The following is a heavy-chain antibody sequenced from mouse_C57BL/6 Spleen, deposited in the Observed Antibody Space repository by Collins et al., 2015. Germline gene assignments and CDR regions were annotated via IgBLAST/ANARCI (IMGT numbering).Heavy chain of an antibody. J-gene: IGHJ2*01. CDR2: IYPGDGDT. V-gene: IGHV1-80*01. CDR3: ARSRGYGYYFDY. D-gene: IGHD1-2*01. CDR1: GYAFSSYW. Sequence: QVQLQQSGAELVKPGASVKISCKASGYAFSSYWMNWVKQRPGKGLEWIGQIYPGDGDTNYNGKFKGKATLTADKSSSTAYMQLSSLTSEDSAVYFCARSRGYGYYFDYWGQGTTLTVSS.